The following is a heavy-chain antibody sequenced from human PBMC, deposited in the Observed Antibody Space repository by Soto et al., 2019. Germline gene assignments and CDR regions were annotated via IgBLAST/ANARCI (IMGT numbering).Heavy chain of an antibody. CDR1: GFPFGDFG. Sequence: GGSLRLSCAASGFPFGDFGMHWLRQAPGKGLEWVAVISHDGSDKFYADSVKARFTISRDNSKNTLYLQMSGLRAEDTAVYYCVKAPALVGGSANCYRYCFDYWRKGTLCTV. CDR3: VKAPALVGGSANCYRYCFDY. CDR2: ISHDGSDK. J-gene: IGHJ4*02. V-gene: IGHV3-30*18. D-gene: IGHD2-2*02.